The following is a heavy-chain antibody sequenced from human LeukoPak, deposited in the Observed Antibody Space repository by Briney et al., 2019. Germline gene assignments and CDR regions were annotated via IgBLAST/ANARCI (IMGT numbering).Heavy chain of an antibody. CDR3: ARGLRDDYGDYVPTPDY. V-gene: IGHV1-2*06. CDR1: GYTFTGYY. D-gene: IGHD4-17*01. Sequence: GASVKVSCKASGYTFTGYYMHWVRQAPGQGLEWMGRINPNSGGTNYAQKFQGRVTMTRDTSISTAYMELSRLRSDDTAVYYCARGLRDDYGDYVPTPDYWGQGTLVTVSS. J-gene: IGHJ4*02. CDR2: INPNSGGT.